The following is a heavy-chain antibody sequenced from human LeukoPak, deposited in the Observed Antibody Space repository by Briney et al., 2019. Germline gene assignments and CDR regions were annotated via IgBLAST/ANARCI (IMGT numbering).Heavy chain of an antibody. V-gene: IGHV4-34*01. CDR2: INHSGST. CDR3: ARDRRVGNSGSYFRWFDP. D-gene: IGHD1-26*01. CDR1: AGSFSGYY. Sequence: PSETLSLTCAVYAGSFSGYYWSWIRQPPGKGLEWIGEINHSGSTNYNPSLKSRVTISVDTSKNQFSLKLSSVTAADTAVYYCARDRRVGNSGSYFRWFDPWGQGTLVTVSS. J-gene: IGHJ5*02.